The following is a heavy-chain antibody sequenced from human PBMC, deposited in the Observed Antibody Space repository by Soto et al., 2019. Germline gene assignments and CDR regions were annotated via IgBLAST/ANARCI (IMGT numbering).Heavy chain of an antibody. J-gene: IGHJ6*02. CDR3: VREEQLGPFYYYAMDV. CDR2: IYSSGSA. D-gene: IGHD6-6*01. CDR1: GPSISSFY. V-gene: IGHV4-4*07. Sequence: SETLSLTCTVSGPSISSFYCSWIRQPAGKGLEWIGRIYSSGSANFNPSLNSRVSMSVDTSKNQFSLRLNSVTAADTAMYYCVREEQLGPFYYYAMDVWGQGTKVTVSS.